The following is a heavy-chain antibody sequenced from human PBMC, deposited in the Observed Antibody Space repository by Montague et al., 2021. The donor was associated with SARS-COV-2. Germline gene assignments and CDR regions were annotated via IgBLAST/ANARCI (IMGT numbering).Heavy chain of an antibody. J-gene: IGHJ2*01. D-gene: IGHD5-12*01. CDR3: AGDRGRFWHFDL. Sequence: SETLSLTCTVSGXSISSYYWNWIRQSSGKGLEWIGYIYYSGSTKYNPSCKSRVTMLVDTSKRQMSLRLNSVTAADTAVYYCAGDRGRFWHFDLWGRGTLVTVSS. CDR1: GXSISSYY. CDR2: IYYSGST. V-gene: IGHV4-59*01.